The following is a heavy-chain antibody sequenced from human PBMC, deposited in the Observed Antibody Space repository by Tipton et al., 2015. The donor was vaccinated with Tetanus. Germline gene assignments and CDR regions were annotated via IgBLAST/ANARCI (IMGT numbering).Heavy chain of an antibody. D-gene: IGHD3-9*01. CDR1: GGSISSDDYY. CDR3: ARRGGDFLTGYYDS. Sequence: TLSLTCTVSGGSISSDDYYWSWIRQPPGKGLEWIGYIYHSGSTYYNPSLRSRLGISVDTSKNQFSLRLSSVTAADTAVYYCARRGGDFLTGYYDSWGQGTLVAVSS. CDR2: IYHSGST. V-gene: IGHV4-30-4*01. J-gene: IGHJ4*02.